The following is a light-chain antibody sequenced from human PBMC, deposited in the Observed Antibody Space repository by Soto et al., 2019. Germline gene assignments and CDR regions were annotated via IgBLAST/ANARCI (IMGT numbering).Light chain of an antibody. CDR2: DVR. CDR3: CSYTSRYTYV. Sequence: QSVLTQPASVSGSPGQSITISCTGTISDIGGYTYVSWYQQHPGKAPKVIIYDVRDRPSGVSNRFSGSKSGSTAPLTISGLQAEDEADYYCCSYTSRYTYVFGTGTKVTVL. CDR1: ISDIGGYTY. V-gene: IGLV2-14*01. J-gene: IGLJ1*01.